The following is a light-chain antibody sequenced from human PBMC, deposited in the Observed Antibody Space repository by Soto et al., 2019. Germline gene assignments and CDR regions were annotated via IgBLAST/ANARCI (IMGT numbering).Light chain of an antibody. CDR2: DNN. V-gene: IGLV1-51*01. J-gene: IGLJ1*01. CDR1: TSDIGSNY. Sequence: QSVLTQPPSVSAAPGQTVTISCSGSTSDIGSNYVSWYQQLPGTAPKLLIYDNNKRPSGNPDRFSGSKSGTSATLGISGLQTEDEADYYCGTWDSSLSVHVFGTGTKLTVL. CDR3: GTWDSSLSVHV.